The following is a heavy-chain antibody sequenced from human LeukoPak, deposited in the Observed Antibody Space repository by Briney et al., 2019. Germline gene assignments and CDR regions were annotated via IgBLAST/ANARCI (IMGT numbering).Heavy chain of an antibody. D-gene: IGHD3-10*01. Sequence: ASVKVSCKASGYTFTSYGISWVLQAPGQGLEWMGWISAYNGNTNYAQKLQGRVTMTTDTSTSTAYMELRSLRSDDTAVYYCARAGSTMVRGVIITKYYFDYWGQGTLVTVSS. CDR2: ISAYNGNT. J-gene: IGHJ4*02. CDR1: GYTFTSYG. CDR3: ARAGSTMVRGVIITKYYFDY. V-gene: IGHV1-18*01.